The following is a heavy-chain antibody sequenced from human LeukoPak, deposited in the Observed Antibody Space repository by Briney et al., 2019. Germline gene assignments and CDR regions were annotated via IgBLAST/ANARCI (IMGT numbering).Heavy chain of an antibody. V-gene: IGHV4-59*01. CDR3: ARAGLPPGKEFDP. J-gene: IGHJ5*02. Sequence: SETLSLTCSVSDGSINSYYWNWIRRPPGKGLEWIGYIYYNGNTNYSPSLKSRVTMSVDTSKNLSSLKVSSVTAADTAVYYCARAGLPPGKEFDPWGQGTLVTVSS. D-gene: IGHD4-11*01. CDR2: IYYNGNT. CDR1: DGSINSYY.